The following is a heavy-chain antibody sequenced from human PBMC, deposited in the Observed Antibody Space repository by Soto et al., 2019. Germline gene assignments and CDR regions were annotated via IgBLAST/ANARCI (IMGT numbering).Heavy chain of an antibody. V-gene: IGHV1-46*03. Sequence: GASVKVSCKASGYTFTCYYIHCVRQAPGQGLEWMGIINPSGGSTSYAQKFQGRVTMTRDTSTSTVYMEVSGLRSEDTAVYYCARDQEPSTLYYDYYYMDVWGKGTTVTVSS. CDR3: ARDQEPSTLYYDYYYMDV. CDR1: GYTFTCYY. CDR2: INPSGGST. J-gene: IGHJ6*03.